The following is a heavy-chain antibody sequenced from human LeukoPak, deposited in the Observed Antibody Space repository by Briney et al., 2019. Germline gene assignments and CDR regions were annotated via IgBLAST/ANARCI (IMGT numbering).Heavy chain of an antibody. Sequence: PGGSLRLSCAASGFTFSSYAMHWVRQAPGKGLEWVAVISYDGSNKYYADSVKGRFTISRDNSKNTLYLQMNSLRAEDTAVYYCARVPAYYGSGSPHFDYWGQGTLVTVSS. D-gene: IGHD3-10*01. CDR1: GFTFSSYA. CDR2: ISYDGSNK. J-gene: IGHJ4*02. V-gene: IGHV3-30-3*01. CDR3: ARVPAYYGSGSPHFDY.